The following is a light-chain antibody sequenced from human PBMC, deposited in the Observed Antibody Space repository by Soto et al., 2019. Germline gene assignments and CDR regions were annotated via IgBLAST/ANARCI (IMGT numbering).Light chain of an antibody. CDR3: QQRSNWPLT. Sequence: EIVLTQSPATLSLSPGERATLSCTASRSVTTFLSWIQHRPGQAPRLIMSDASNRATGIPDRFSGSGSGTDFTLTISSLEPEDFGVFYCQQRSNWPLTFGGGTRVEMK. J-gene: IGKJ4*01. CDR1: RSVTTF. CDR2: DAS. V-gene: IGKV3-11*01.